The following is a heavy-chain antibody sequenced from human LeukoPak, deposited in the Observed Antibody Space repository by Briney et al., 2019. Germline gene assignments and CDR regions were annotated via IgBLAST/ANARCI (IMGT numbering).Heavy chain of an antibody. CDR3: ARDNSVGDIAWWFDP. CDR2: INPSGSST. D-gene: IGHD3-16*02. J-gene: IGHJ5*02. CDR1: GYSFTSHY. Sequence: GASVKVSCKASGYSFTSHYMHWVRQAPGQGLEWMGLINPSGSSTLHAQKLQGRVTMTRDMSTTTDYMELSSLRSEDTAVYYCARDNSVGDIAWWFDPWGQGTLVTVSS. V-gene: IGHV1-46*01.